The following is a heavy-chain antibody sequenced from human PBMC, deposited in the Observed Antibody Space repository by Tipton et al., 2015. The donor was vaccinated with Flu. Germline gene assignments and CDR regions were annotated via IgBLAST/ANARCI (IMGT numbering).Heavy chain of an antibody. D-gene: IGHD3-9*01. CDR3: ARDHKPILTGYYMRQDY. CDR1: GGSISSYY. V-gene: IGHV4-4*07. Sequence: TLSLTCTVSGGSISSYYWSWIRQPAGKGLEWIGRIYTSGSTNYNPSLKSRVTMSVDTSKNQFSLKLSSVTAADTAVYYCARDHKPILTGYYMRQDYWGQGTLVTVSS. J-gene: IGHJ4*02. CDR2: IYTSGST.